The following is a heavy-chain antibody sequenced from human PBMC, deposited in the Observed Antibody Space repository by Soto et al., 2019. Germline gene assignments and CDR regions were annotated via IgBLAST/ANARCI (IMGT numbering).Heavy chain of an antibody. D-gene: IGHD3-9*01. J-gene: IGHJ6*02. CDR3: AKDQRWYFDWLLYYYGMDV. CDR1: GFTFSSYG. CDR2: ISYDGSNK. V-gene: IGHV3-30*18. Sequence: GGSLRLSCAASGFTFSSYGMHWVRQAPGKGLEWVAVISYDGSNKYYADSVKGRFTISRDNSKNTLYLQMNSLRAEDTAVYYCAKDQRWYFDWLLYYYGMDVWGQGTTVTVSS.